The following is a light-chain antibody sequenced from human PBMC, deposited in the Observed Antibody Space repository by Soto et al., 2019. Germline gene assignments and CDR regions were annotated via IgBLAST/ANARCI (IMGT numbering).Light chain of an antibody. CDR3: CSFTSSNTHV. J-gene: IGLJ1*01. CDR2: GVT. V-gene: IGLV2-14*01. Sequence: QSALTQPASVSGSPGQSITISCTGTSSDIGAYNYVSWYQQYPGKAPKLMIYGVTNRPSGVSNRFSGSKTGNTASLTISGLQAEDEADYYCCSFTSSNTHVFGAGTKLTVL. CDR1: SSDIGAYNY.